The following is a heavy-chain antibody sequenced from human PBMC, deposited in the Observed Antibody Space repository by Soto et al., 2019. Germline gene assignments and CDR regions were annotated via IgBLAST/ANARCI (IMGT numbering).Heavy chain of an antibody. Sequence: EVQLVESGGGLVQPGGSLRLSCAASGFTFSSYDMHWVRQATGKGLEWVSAIGTAGDTYYPGSVKGRFTISRENAKNSLYLQMNSLRAGGTAVYYCARGPYYGSGSYYNLFDYWGQGTLVTVSS. CDR3: ARGPYYGSGSYYNLFDY. V-gene: IGHV3-13*01. CDR1: GFTFSSYD. D-gene: IGHD3-10*01. CDR2: IGTAGDT. J-gene: IGHJ4*02.